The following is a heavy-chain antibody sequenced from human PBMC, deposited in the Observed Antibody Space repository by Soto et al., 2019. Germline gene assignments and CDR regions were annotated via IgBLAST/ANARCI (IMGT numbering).Heavy chain of an antibody. D-gene: IGHD6-19*01. Sequence: QVQLQQWGAGLLKPSETLSLTCAVYGGSFSGYYWSWIRQPPGKGLEWIGEINHSGCTNYNPSLKSRVTISVDTSKNQFSLKLSSVTAADTAVYYCARWAAVAGTDYWGQGTLVTVSS. CDR2: INHSGCT. CDR1: GGSFSGYY. CDR3: ARWAAVAGTDY. J-gene: IGHJ4*02. V-gene: IGHV4-34*01.